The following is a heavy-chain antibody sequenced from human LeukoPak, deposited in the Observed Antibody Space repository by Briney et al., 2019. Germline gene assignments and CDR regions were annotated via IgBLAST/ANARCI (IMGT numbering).Heavy chain of an antibody. Sequence: SVKVSCRASGGTFSSYAISWVRQAPGQGLEWMGRIIPIFGTANYAQKFQGRVTITTDESTRTAYMELSSLRSEDTAVYYCARAKYSGRQSWGQGTLVTVSS. CDR3: ARAKYSGRQS. D-gene: IGHD1-26*01. CDR2: IIPIFGTA. V-gene: IGHV1-69*05. CDR1: GGTFSSYA. J-gene: IGHJ5*02.